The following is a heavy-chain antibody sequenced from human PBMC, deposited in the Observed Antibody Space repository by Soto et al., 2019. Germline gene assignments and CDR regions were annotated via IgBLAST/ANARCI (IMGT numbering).Heavy chain of an antibody. CDR1: GGSISSGGYS. J-gene: IGHJ4*02. V-gene: IGHV4-30-2*01. CDR3: ASNYYDSGIDY. D-gene: IGHD3-22*01. CDR2: IYHSGST. Sequence: SETLSLTCAVSGGSISSGGYSWSWIRQPPGKGLEWTGYIYHSGSTYYNPSLKSRVTISVDRSKNQFSLKLSSVTAADTAVYYCASNYYDSGIDYWGQGTLVTVSS.